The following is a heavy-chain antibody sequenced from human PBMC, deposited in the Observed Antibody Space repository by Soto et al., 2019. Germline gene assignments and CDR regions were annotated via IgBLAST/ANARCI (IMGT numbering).Heavy chain of an antibody. J-gene: IGHJ4*02. V-gene: IGHV3-15*01. D-gene: IGHD7-27*01. CDR3: TTGVVLGIYFDY. CDR2: IKSKTDGGTT. Sequence: GGSLRLSCAASGFTFSNAWMSWVRQAPGKGLEWVGRIKSKTDGGTTDYAAPVKGRFTISRDDSKNTLYLQMNSLKTEDTAVYYCTTGVVLGIYFDYWGQGTLVTVSS. CDR1: GFTFSNAW.